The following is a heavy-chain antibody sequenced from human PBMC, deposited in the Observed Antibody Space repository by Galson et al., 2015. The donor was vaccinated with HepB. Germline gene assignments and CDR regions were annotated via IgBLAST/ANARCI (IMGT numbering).Heavy chain of an antibody. J-gene: IGHJ3*02. CDR2: IISAGNT. CDR1: GFTFSTYT. Sequence: SLRLSCAASGFTFSTYTMSWVRQAPGKGLEWVSAIISAGNTYYIDSVKGRFTISRDNSKNTLYLQMNSLRVEDTAVYYCTRRVQTGDWGDAFDIWGQGTMVTVSS. V-gene: IGHV3-23*01. CDR3: TRRVQTGDWGDAFDI. D-gene: IGHD7-27*01.